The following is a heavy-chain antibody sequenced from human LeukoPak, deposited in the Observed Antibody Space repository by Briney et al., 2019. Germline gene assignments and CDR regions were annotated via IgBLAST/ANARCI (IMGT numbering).Heavy chain of an antibody. CDR3: ARVGGVAVAFDY. Sequence: ASVKVSCKASGYTFTSDYMHWVRQAPGQGLEWMGIINPSGGSTSYAQKFQGRVTMTRDTSTSTVYMELSSLRSEDTAVYYCARVGGVAVAFDYWGQGTLVTVSS. D-gene: IGHD6-19*01. CDR1: GYTFTSDY. CDR2: INPSGGST. V-gene: IGHV1-46*01. J-gene: IGHJ4*02.